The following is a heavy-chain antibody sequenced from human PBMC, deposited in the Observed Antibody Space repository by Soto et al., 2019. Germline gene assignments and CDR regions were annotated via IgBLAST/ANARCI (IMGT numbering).Heavy chain of an antibody. CDR2: ISGSGGST. CDR3: AKLVRGGGAFDI. V-gene: IGHV3-23*01. J-gene: IGHJ3*02. CDR1: GFTFSSYA. Sequence: GGPLRVSYGAAGFTFSSYAISWVRQAPGKGLEWVSAISGSGGSTYYADSVKGRFTISRDNSKNTLYLQMNSLRAEDTAVYYCAKLVRGGGAFDIWGQGTMVTVSS. D-gene: IGHD3-10*01.